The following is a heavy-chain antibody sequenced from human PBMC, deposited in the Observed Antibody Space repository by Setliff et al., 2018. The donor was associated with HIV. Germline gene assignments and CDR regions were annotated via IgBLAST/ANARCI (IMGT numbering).Heavy chain of an antibody. V-gene: IGHV4-39*01. D-gene: IGHD6-13*01. J-gene: IGHJ4*02. CDR2: IYYNGIT. CDR1: GASISSPIYY. Sequence: SETLSLTCSVSGASISSPIYYWGWIRQAPGKGLEWIGNIYYNGITNYKPSLERRLTISVDTSKNQFSLSLSSVTATDTALYFCAAAEGQGPWYFFDNWGQGTQVTVSS. CDR3: AAAEGQGPWYFFDN.